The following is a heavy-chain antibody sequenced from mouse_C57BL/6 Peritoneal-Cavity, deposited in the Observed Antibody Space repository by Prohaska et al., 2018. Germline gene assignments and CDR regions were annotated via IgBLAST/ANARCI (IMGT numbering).Heavy chain of an antibody. CDR1: GFTFSNYW. V-gene: IGHV6-3*01. Sequence: GFTFSNYWMNWARQSPEKGLEWVAQIRLKSDNYATHYAESVKGRFTISRDDSKSSVYLQMNNLRAEDTGIYYCPPTVVVNFDYWGQGTTLTVSS. J-gene: IGHJ2*01. CDR2: IRLKSDNYAT. D-gene: IGHD1-1*01. CDR3: PPTVVVNFDY.